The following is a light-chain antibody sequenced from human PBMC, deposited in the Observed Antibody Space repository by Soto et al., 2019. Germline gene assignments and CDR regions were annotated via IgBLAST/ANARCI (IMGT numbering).Light chain of an antibody. V-gene: IGKV3-11*01. CDR2: DAS. CDR3: QQRRT. J-gene: IGKJ5*01. CDR1: QTVSSY. Sequence: EIVLTQSPATLSLSPGEIATLSCRASQTVSSYLAWNQQKPGQAPRLLVYDASDRATGIPARFSGSGSGTDFTLTISSLEPEDFAVYYCQQRRTFGQGTRLEIK.